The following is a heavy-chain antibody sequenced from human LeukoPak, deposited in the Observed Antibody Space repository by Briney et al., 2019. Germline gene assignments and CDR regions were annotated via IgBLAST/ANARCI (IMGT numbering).Heavy chain of an antibody. Sequence: ASVKVSCKASVYTFTSYGISWVRQAPGQGLEWMGWISAYNVNTNYAKKLQGRVTMTTDTSTSTASMELRSLRSDDTAVYYCARDPLTYGDPDYWGEGNLVTVSS. CDR2: ISAYNVNT. V-gene: IGHV1-18*01. CDR3: ARDPLTYGDPDY. D-gene: IGHD4-17*01. J-gene: IGHJ4*02. CDR1: VYTFTSYG.